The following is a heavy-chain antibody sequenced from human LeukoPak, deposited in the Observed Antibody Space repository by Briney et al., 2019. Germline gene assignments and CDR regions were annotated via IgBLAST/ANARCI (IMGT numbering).Heavy chain of an antibody. CDR1: GGSISSHY. J-gene: IGHJ5*02. CDR2: IYYSGST. Sequence: PSETLSLTCTVPGGSISSHYWSWIRQPPGKGLEWIGYIYYSGSTNYNPSLKSRVTISVDTSKNQFSLKLSSVTAADTAVYYCARVGESYISGSYYWDWFDPWGQGTLVTVSS. D-gene: IGHD1-26*01. CDR3: ARVGESYISGSYYWDWFDP. V-gene: IGHV4-59*11.